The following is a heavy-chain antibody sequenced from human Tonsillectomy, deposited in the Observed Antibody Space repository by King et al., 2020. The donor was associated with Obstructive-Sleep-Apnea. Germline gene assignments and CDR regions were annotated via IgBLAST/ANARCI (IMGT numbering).Heavy chain of an antibody. V-gene: IGHV4-34*01. Sequence: VQLQQWGPGLFKPSETLSLTCAVYGDSFSGCYLTWIRQPPGKGLEWIGEINHTGSTLYSPSLKSRVTISVDTSKNHFSLNLSSVTAADTAVYYCARLRAGQGSNAFDYWGQGTLVTVSS. CDR2: INHTGST. J-gene: IGHJ4*02. CDR1: GDSFSGCY. D-gene: IGHD1-26*01. CDR3: ARLRAGQGSNAFDY.